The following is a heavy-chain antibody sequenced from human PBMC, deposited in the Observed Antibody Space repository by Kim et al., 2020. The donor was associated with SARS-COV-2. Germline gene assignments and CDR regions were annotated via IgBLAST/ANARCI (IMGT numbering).Heavy chain of an antibody. CDR2: IYYSGST. D-gene: IGHD3-3*01. CDR3: ARLRGTYYDGNWFDP. J-gene: IGHJ5*02. Sequence: SETLSLTCTVSGGSISSYYWSWIRQPPGKGLEWIGYIYYSGSTNYNPSLKSRVTISVDTSKNQFSLKLSSVTAADTAVYYCARLRGTYYDGNWFDPWGQGTLVTVSS. CDR1: GGSISSYY. V-gene: IGHV4-59*08.